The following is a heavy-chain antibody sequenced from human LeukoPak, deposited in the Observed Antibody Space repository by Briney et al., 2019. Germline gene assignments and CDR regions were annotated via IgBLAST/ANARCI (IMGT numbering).Heavy chain of an antibody. V-gene: IGHV1-8*01. CDR2: MNPNSGNT. D-gene: IGHD6-19*01. CDR3: ARGTALDIAVAGSLNGY. J-gene: IGHJ4*02. CDR1: GYTFTSYD. Sequence: ASVKVSCKASGYTFTSYDINWVRQATGQGLEWMGWMNPNSGNTGYAQKFQGRVTMTRNTSISTAYMELSSLRSEDTAVYYCARGTALDIAVAGSLNGYWGQGTLVTVSS.